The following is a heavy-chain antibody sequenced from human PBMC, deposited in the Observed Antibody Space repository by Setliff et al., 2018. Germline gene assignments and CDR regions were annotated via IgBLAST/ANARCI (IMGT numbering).Heavy chain of an antibody. CDR3: ARVTGFLYRDV. Sequence: PSETLSLTCTVSDGSLSTYYWSWIRQPPGKGLEFIGYIYTSWSSNYNPSLKSRVTMSIDTSKNQFSLNMSSVTAADTAVYYRARVTGFLYRDVWGKGTTVTVSS. CDR2: IYTSWSS. V-gene: IGHV4-4*08. CDR1: DGSLSTYY. J-gene: IGHJ6*04. D-gene: IGHD3-3*01.